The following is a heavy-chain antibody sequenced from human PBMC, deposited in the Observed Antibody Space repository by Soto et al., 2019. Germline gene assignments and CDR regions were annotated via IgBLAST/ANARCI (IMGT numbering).Heavy chain of an antibody. V-gene: IGHV3-23*01. CDR1: GFTFSSYA. CDR2: ISGSGGST. Sequence: GSLELSCAAYGFTFSSYAISWVRQAPGKGLEWVSAISGSGGSTYYADSVKGRFTISRDNAKNTLFLQMNGLRAEDTAVYFCAREYYGLLAGYYMDLWSQGTLVTVSS. J-gene: IGHJ5*02. CDR3: AREYYGLLAGYYMDL. D-gene: IGHD3-9*01.